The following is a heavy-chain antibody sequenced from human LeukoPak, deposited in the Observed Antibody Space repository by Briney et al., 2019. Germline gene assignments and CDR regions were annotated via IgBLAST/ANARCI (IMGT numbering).Heavy chain of an antibody. CDR2: IYYSGST. Sequence: PSETLSLTCTVSGGSISSSSYYWGWIRQPPGKGLEWIGSIYYSGSTYYNPSLKSRVTISVDTSKNQFSLKLSSVTAADTAVYYCTRELGGSYNDYWGQGTLVTVSS. CDR3: TRELGGSYNDY. J-gene: IGHJ4*02. D-gene: IGHD1-26*01. V-gene: IGHV4-39*02. CDR1: GGSISSSSYY.